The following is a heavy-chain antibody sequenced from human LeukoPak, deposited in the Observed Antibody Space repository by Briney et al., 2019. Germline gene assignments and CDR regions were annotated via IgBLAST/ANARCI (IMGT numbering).Heavy chain of an antibody. CDR1: GGSISSYY. V-gene: IGHV4-59*06. J-gene: IGHJ6*02. CDR2: IYYSGST. Sequence: SETLSLTCTVSGGSISSYYWSWIRQPPGKGLEWIGYIYYSGSTYYNPSLKSRVTISVDTSKNQFSLKLSSVTAADTAVYYCAREWTGSDYYYYGMDVWGQGTAVTVSS. CDR3: AREWTGSDYYYYGMDV. D-gene: IGHD1-14*01.